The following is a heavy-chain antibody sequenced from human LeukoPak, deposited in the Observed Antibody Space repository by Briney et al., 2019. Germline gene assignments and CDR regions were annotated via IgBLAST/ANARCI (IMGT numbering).Heavy chain of an antibody. V-gene: IGHV4-39*07. Sequence: SETLSLTCTVSGGSISSNTYYSGWIRQPPGKGLGWIGSIYYSGSTYYNPSLKSRVTISVDTSKNQFSLKLSSVTAADTAVYYGARDYQGGYGEKTVDYWGQGTLVTVSS. CDR3: ARDYQGGYGEKTVDY. D-gene: IGHD5-18*01. J-gene: IGHJ4*02. CDR1: GGSISSNTYY. CDR2: IYYSGST.